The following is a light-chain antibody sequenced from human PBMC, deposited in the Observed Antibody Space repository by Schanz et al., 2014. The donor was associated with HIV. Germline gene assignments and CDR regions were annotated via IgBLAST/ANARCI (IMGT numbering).Light chain of an antibody. V-gene: IGLV2-18*02. CDR2: EVS. CDR3: SSYTTSDTLI. J-gene: IGLJ2*01. CDR1: SGDVGPYDY. Sequence: QSALTQPASVSGSPGQSITISCTGSSGDVGPYDYVSWYQQPPGTAPKLMIFEVSNRPSGVPDRFSGSKSGNTASLTISGLQAEDEADYYCSSYTTSDTLILGGGTKLTVL.